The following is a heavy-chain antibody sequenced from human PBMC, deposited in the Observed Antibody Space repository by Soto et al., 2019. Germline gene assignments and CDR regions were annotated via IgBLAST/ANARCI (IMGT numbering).Heavy chain of an antibody. CDR2: INHSGST. Sequence: SETLSLTCAVYGGSFSGYYWSWIRQPPGKGLEWIGEINHSGSTNYNPSLKSRVTISVDTSKNQFSLKLSSVTAADTAVYYCAREMTAMVRGVPYYFDYWGQGTLVTVSS. D-gene: IGHD3-10*01. CDR3: AREMTAMVRGVPYYFDY. V-gene: IGHV4-34*01. J-gene: IGHJ4*02. CDR1: GGSFSGYY.